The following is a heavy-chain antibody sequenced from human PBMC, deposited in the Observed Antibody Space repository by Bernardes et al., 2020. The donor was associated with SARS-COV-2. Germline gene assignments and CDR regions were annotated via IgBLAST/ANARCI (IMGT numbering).Heavy chain of an antibody. V-gene: IGHV1-18*01. J-gene: IGHJ4*02. D-gene: IGHD2-21*01. CDR2: ISTSSDYT. CDR3: SRIVGGDATIDH. Sequence: ASMKVSCKASGYRFTSYGINWVRQAPGQGLEWMGWISTSSDYTDSARTLQGRVTLTTDTSTNTAYMELRSLRSDDTAVYFCSRIVGGDATIDHWGQGTLVTVSS. CDR1: GYRFTSYG.